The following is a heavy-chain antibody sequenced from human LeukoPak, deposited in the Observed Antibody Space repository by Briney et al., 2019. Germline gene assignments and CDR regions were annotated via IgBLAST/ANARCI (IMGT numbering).Heavy chain of an antibody. V-gene: IGHV3-11*01. J-gene: IGHJ6*02. D-gene: IGHD3-22*01. CDR1: VFTFSDYY. Sequence: PGGSLRLSCAASVFTFSDYYMSWIRQAPGKGLEWVSYISSSGSTIYYADSVKGRFTISRDNAKNSLYLQMNSLRAEDTAVYYCARDHRLYYYDSSGYYGMDVWGQGTTVTVSS. CDR2: ISSSGSTI. CDR3: ARDHRLYYYDSSGYYGMDV.